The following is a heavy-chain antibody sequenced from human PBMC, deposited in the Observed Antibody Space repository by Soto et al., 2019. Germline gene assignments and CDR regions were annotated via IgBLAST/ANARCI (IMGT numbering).Heavy chain of an antibody. V-gene: IGHV1-18*04. J-gene: IGHJ6*02. CDR2: ISAYNGNT. Sequence: QVQLVQSGAEVEKPGASVKVSCKASGYTFTSYGISWVRQAPGQGLEWMGWISAYNGNTNYAQKLQGRVTMTTDTSTSTAYMELRSLRSDDTAVYYCARDGDSGGYFYYSGMAVWGQGTTVTVSS. CDR1: GYTFTSYG. D-gene: IGHD3-22*01. CDR3: ARDGDSGGYFYYSGMAV.